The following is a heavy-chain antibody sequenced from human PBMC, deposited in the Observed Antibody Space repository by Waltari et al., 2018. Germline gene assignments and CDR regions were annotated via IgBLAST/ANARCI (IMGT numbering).Heavy chain of an antibody. V-gene: IGHV4-34*01. CDR3: ARGVVATLDY. D-gene: IGHD5-12*01. J-gene: IGHJ4*02. Sequence: QVQLQQWGAGLLKPSETLSLTCAVYGGSFSGYYWSWIRQPPGKGLEWIGEINHSGSTNYNPSLKSRVTISVDTSKNQFSLKLSSVTAADTAVYYCARGVVATLDYWGQGTLVTVSS. CDR2: INHSGST. CDR1: GGSFSGYY.